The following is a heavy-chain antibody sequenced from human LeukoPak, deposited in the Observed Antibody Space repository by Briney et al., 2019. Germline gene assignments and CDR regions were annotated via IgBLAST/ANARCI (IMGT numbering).Heavy chain of an antibody. CDR1: GGSISSYY. Sequence: SETLSLTCTASGGSISSYYWSWIRQPPAKGLEWIGYIYYSGSTNYNPSLKSRVTISVDTSKNQFSLKLSSVTAADTAVYYCARRTGYYDGFDFWGQGTLVTVSS. J-gene: IGHJ4*02. V-gene: IGHV4-59*01. CDR2: IYYSGST. D-gene: IGHD3/OR15-3a*01. CDR3: ARRTGYYDGFDF.